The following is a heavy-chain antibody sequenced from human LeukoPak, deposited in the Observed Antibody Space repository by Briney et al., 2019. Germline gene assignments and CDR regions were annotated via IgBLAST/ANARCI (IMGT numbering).Heavy chain of an antibody. V-gene: IGHV1-69*13. D-gene: IGHD2-15*01. Sequence: SVKVSCKASGGTFSSYAISWVRQAPGQGLEWMGGIIPIFGTANYAQKFQGRVTITADESTSTAYMELSSLRSEDTAVYYCARECGCSCYGDYYYGMDVWGQGTTVTVSS. CDR3: ARECGCSCYGDYYYGMDV. J-gene: IGHJ6*02. CDR2: IIPIFGTA. CDR1: GGTFSSYA.